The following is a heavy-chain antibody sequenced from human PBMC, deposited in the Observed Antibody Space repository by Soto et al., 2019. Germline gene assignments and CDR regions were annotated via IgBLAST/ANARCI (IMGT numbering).Heavy chain of an antibody. Sequence: QVQLQQWGAGLLKPSETLSLTCAVYGGSFSGYYWSWIRQPPGKGLEWIGEINHSGNTNYNPSLNSPVTISVDTSKNQLFLTLSSVTAADTALYYCATHHVRGRTIAGAAEFWGQGTLVTVSS. CDR2: INHSGNT. CDR3: ATHHVRGRTIAGAAEF. CDR1: GGSFSGYY. D-gene: IGHD6-13*01. V-gene: IGHV4-34*01. J-gene: IGHJ4*02.